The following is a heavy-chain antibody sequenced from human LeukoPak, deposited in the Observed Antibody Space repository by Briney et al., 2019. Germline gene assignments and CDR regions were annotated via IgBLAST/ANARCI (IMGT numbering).Heavy chain of an antibody. CDR2: ISAYNGNT. J-gene: IGHJ3*01. D-gene: IGHD1-26*01. CDR3: ARARYLTGSRDDAFHL. V-gene: IGHV1-18*01. CDR1: DYTFPRYR. Sequence: ASVKVSCKASDYTFPRYRISWVPQAPGQGLEWMAWISAYNGNTDYAQKLQGRVTMTTDTSTSTAYMELRSLRSDDTAVYYCARARYLTGSRDDAFHLWRRGTVVTVSS.